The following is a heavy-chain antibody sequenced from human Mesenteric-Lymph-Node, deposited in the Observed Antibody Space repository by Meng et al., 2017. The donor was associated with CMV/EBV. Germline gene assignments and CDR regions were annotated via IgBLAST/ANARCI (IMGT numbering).Heavy chain of an antibody. CDR3: ATRCSTNCYNDY. D-gene: IGHD2-2*01. Sequence: GGSLRLSCAASGFAFSSYWMNWVRQAPGKGLEGVANIKQDGSEKYYVDSVKGRFTISRDNAKNSLYLQMNGLRAEDAAVYYCATRCSTNCYNDYWGQGTLVTVSS. CDR2: IKQDGSEK. CDR1: GFAFSSYW. J-gene: IGHJ4*02. V-gene: IGHV3-7*01.